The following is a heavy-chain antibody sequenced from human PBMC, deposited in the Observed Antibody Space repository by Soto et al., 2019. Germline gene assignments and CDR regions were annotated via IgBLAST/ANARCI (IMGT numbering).Heavy chain of an antibody. CDR2: IYYSGST. CDR1: GGSTSSYY. D-gene: IGHD3-22*01. Sequence: PSETLSLTCTVSGGSTSSYYWSWIRQPPGKGLEWIGYIYYSGSTNYNPSLKSRVTISVDTSKNQFSLKLSSVTAADTAVYYCARDYREIPHYDSSGYFDYWGQGTLVTVSS. CDR3: ARDYREIPHYDSSGYFDY. J-gene: IGHJ4*02. V-gene: IGHV4-59*01.